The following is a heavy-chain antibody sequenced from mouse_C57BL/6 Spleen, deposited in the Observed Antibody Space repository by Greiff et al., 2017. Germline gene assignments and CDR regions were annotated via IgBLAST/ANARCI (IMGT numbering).Heavy chain of an antibody. CDR2: IHPNSGST. V-gene: IGHV1-64*01. CDR3: ASTTMKYAMDY. CDR1: GYTFTSYW. D-gene: IGHD2-4*01. J-gene: IGHJ4*01. Sequence: QVQLQQPGAELVKPGASVKLSCKASGYTFTSYWMHWVKQRPGQGLEWIGMIHPNSGSTNYNEKFKSKAILTVDKSSSTAYMQLSSLTSEDSAVYYCASTTMKYAMDYWGQGTSVTVSS.